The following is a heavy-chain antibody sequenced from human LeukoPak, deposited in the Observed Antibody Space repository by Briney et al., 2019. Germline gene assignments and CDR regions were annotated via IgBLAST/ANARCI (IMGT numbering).Heavy chain of an antibody. J-gene: IGHJ3*02. CDR1: GGSISSSSYY. CDR2: IYYSGST. V-gene: IGHV4-39*01. Sequence: SETLSLTCTVSGGSISSSSYYWGWIRQPPGKGLEWIGSIYYSGSTYYNPSLKSRVTISVDTSKNQFSLKLSSVTAADTSVYNCARHRMYYYDSSGRGVADAFDIWGQGKMVTVSS. CDR3: ARHRMYYYDSSGRGVADAFDI. D-gene: IGHD3-22*01.